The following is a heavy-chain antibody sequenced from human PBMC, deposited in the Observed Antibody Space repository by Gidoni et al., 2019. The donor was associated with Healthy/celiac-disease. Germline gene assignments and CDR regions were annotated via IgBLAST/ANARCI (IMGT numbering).Heavy chain of an antibody. D-gene: IGHD6-19*01. CDR1: GFTFDDYA. CDR3: AKDAGAVAGPYYFDY. J-gene: IGHJ4*02. Sequence: EVQLVESGGGLVQPGRSLRLSCAASGFTFDDYAMPWVRQAPGKGLEWVSGISWNSGSIGYADSVKGRFTISRDNAKNSLYLQMNSLRAEDTALYYCAKDAGAVAGPYYFDYWGQGTLVTVSS. CDR2: ISWNSGSI. V-gene: IGHV3-9*01.